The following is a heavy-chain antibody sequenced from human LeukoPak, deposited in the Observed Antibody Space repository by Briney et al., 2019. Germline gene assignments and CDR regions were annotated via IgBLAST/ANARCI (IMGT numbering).Heavy chain of an antibody. V-gene: IGHV4-34*01. D-gene: IGHD1-14*01. Sequence: SETLSLTCTVSGGSISGYYWSWIRQPAGKGLEWIGKISRSGNTNYNPSLKSRVTISVDTSKNQFSLKLSSVTAADTGVYYCARGGPSELDPWGQGTLVTVSS. CDR2: ISRSGNT. J-gene: IGHJ5*02. CDR1: GGSISGYY. CDR3: ARGGPSELDP.